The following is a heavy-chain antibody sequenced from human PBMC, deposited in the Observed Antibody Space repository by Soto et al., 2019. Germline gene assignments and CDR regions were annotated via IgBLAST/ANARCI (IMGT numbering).Heavy chain of an antibody. V-gene: IGHV1-69*02. CDR2: IIPILGIA. CDR1: GGTFSSYT. J-gene: IGHJ4*02. CDR3: ATPQDYXDCLDS. D-gene: IGHD4-17*01. Sequence: SVKVSCKASGGTFSSYTISWVRQAPGQGLEWMGRIIPILGIANYAQKFQGRVTITADTPGNTAYLELNSLISEDTAVYYCATPQDYXDCLDSWGQGTLVTVSS.